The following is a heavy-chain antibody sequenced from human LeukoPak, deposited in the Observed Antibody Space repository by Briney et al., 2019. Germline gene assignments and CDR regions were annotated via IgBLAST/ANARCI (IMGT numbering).Heavy chain of an antibody. Sequence: AGGSLRLSCAASGFTFSSYAMSWVRQAPGKGLEWVSGISGSGGGTYYADSVKGRFTISRDNSKNTLFLQMNSLRADGTAVYYCAKSVDYSNYGVDYWGQGTLVTVSS. CDR1: GFTFSSYA. J-gene: IGHJ4*02. V-gene: IGHV3-23*01. CDR3: AKSVDYSNYGVDY. D-gene: IGHD4-11*01. CDR2: ISGSGGGT.